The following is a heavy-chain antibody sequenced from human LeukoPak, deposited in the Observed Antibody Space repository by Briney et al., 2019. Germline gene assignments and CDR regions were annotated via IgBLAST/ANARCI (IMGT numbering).Heavy chain of an antibody. CDR3: AKDSAGYNWFDP. J-gene: IGHJ5*02. CDR1: GGSLSRYY. D-gene: IGHD6-13*01. CDR2: IYTSGST. Sequence: SETLSLTCSVSGGSLSRYYWTWIRQPAGKGLEWIGRIYTSGSTNYNPSLKSRVTMSVDTSKNQFSLRLSSVTAADTAVYYCAKDSAGYNWFDPWGQGTLVTVSS. V-gene: IGHV4-4*07.